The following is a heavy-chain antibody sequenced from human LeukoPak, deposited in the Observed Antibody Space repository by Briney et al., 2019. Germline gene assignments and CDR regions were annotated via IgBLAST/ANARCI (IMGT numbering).Heavy chain of an antibody. CDR1: GDSISSSSYY. Sequence: LETLSLTCTVSGDSISSSSYYWGWIRQPPGKGLEWIGSMYYSGSTYYNPSLKSRVTISVDTSKNQFSLKLSSVTAADTAVYYCARHNYGDYVFYYWGQGTLVTVSS. CDR2: MYYSGST. V-gene: IGHV4-39*01. D-gene: IGHD4-17*01. CDR3: ARHNYGDYVFYY. J-gene: IGHJ4*02.